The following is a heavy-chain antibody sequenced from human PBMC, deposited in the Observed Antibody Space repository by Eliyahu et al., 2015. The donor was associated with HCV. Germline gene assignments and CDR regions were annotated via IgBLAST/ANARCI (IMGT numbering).Heavy chain of an antibody. CDR3: ARCIAVAGSVAFDI. Sequence: QVQLQESGPGLVKPSQTLSLTCTVSGGSISSDSYYWSWIRQPAGKGLEWIGRIYTSGSTNYNPSLKSRVTISVDTSKNQFSLKLSSVTAADTAVYYCARCIAVAGSVAFDIWGQGTMVTVSS. CDR1: GGSISSDSYY. D-gene: IGHD6-19*01. V-gene: IGHV4-61*02. CDR2: IYTSGST. J-gene: IGHJ3*02.